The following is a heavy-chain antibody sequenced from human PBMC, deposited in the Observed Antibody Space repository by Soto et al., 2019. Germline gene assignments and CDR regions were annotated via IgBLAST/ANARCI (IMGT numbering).Heavy chain of an antibody. CDR2: IIPIFGTA. CDR1: GGXFSSYX. D-gene: IGHD3-10*01. Sequence: QVQLVQSGAEXXXXXXXXXXXCKASGGXFSSYXISWVRQAPGQGLXXXGGIIPIFGTANYAQKFQGRVTITADESTSTAYMELSSLRSEDTAVYYCARGVGDSSAPYYGMDVWGQGTTVTVSS. J-gene: IGHJ6*02. V-gene: IGHV1-69*01. CDR3: ARGVGDSSAPYYGMDV.